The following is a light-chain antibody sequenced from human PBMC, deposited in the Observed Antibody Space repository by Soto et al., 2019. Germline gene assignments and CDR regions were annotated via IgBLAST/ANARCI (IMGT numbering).Light chain of an antibody. J-gene: IGLJ1*01. V-gene: IGLV2-14*01. CDR3: TSYTSSFTHL. CDR2: EVS. Sequence: QSVLTQPASVSGSPGQSITISCTGTSSDVGGYNYVSWYQQRPGKAPKLMIFEVSNRPSGVSNRFSGSKSGNTASLTISGLQTEDEADYYCTSYTSSFTHLFGTGTKVTVL. CDR1: SSDVGGYNY.